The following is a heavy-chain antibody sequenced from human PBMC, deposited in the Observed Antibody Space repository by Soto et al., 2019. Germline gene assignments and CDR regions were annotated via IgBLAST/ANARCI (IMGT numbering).Heavy chain of an antibody. CDR1: GFTLSDYA. CDR2: ISHDGTKT. Sequence: QLQLVESGGGVVQPGKPLRLSCAASGFTLSDYAIHWVRQAPGKGLEWVAMISHDGTKTYHAESERGRFTISRDNSKNTVSLHMNSLRSEDTALYYCASRDYADYGWFDPWGQGNLVTVSS. CDR3: ASRDYADYGWFDP. J-gene: IGHJ5*02. D-gene: IGHD4-17*01. V-gene: IGHV3-30-3*01.